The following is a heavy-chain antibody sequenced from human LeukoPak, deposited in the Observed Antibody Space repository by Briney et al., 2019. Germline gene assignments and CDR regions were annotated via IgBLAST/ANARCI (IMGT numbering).Heavy chain of an antibody. D-gene: IGHD3-10*01. V-gene: IGHV4-61*08. Sequence: SETLSLTCAVSGGSISSGGYSWRWIRQPPGQGLEWIGYIYYSGSTNYNPSLKSRVTISVDTSKNQFSLKLSSVTAADTAVYYCARVGITMVRELIPTNYYYYYMDVWGKGTTVTISS. CDR3: ARVGITMVRELIPTNYYYYYMDV. CDR2: IYYSGST. J-gene: IGHJ6*03. CDR1: GGSISSGGYS.